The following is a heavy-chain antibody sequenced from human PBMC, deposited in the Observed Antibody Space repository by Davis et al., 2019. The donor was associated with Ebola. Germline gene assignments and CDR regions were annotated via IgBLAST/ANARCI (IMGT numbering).Heavy chain of an antibody. Sequence: PGGSLRLSCAASGFTVSSNYMSWVRQAPGKGLEWVSAISGSGGSTYYADSVKGRFTISRDNSKNTLYLQMSSLRVEDTAVYYCVKVRGYSGYFDDWGQGTLVTVSS. CDR2: ISGSGGST. J-gene: IGHJ4*02. CDR3: VKVRGYSGYFDD. V-gene: IGHV3-23*01. CDR1: GFTVSSNY. D-gene: IGHD5-12*01.